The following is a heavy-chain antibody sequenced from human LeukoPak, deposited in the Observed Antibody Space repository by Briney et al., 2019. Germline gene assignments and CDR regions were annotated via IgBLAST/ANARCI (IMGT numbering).Heavy chain of an antibody. CDR2: MNQDGSER. CDR3: ARGGSI. D-gene: IGHD1-26*01. Sequence: GGSLRLSCAASGFTFSSYWMSWVRQAPGKGLEWVANMNQDGSERYYVDSVRGRFTISRDNAKNSLYLQMSSLRVEDTAVYYCARGGSIGGQGTLVTLSS. J-gene: IGHJ4*02. V-gene: IGHV3-7*01. CDR1: GFTFSSYW.